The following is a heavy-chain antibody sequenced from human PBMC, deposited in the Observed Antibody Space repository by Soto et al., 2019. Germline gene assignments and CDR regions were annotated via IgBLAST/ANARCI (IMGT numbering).Heavy chain of an antibody. J-gene: IGHJ4*02. D-gene: IGHD2-2*01. CDR3: ARRGKGYCSSTSCYALGRITVTTPPFDY. V-gene: IGHV4-34*01. Sequence: QVQLQQWGAGLLKPSETLSLTCAVYGGSFSGYYWSWIRQPPGKGLEWIGEINHSGSTNYNPSLTSPVTVSADTSQNQLPLKLRSWTAADPAVYYCARRGKGYCSSTSCYALGRITVTTPPFDYWGQGTLVTVSS. CDR1: GGSFSGYY. CDR2: INHSGST.